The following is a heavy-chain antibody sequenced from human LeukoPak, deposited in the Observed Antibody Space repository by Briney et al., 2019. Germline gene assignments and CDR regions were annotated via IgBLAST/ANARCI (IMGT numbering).Heavy chain of an antibody. D-gene: IGHD3-22*01. CDR2: ISSNGGST. Sequence: PGGSLRLSCSASGFTFSSYAMHWVRQAPGKGLEYVSAISSNGGSTYCADSMKGRFTISRDNSKNTLYLQMSSLRAEDTAVYYCVKDFLVSSSGYSQGLTFDYWGQGTLVTVSS. CDR3: VKDFLVSSSGYSQGLTFDY. CDR1: GFTFSSYA. J-gene: IGHJ4*02. V-gene: IGHV3-64D*06.